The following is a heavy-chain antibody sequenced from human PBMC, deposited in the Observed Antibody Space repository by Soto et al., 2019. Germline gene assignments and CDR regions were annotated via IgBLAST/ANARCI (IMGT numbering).Heavy chain of an antibody. V-gene: IGHV4-34*01. Sequence: SETLSLTCAVYGGSFSGYYWSWIRQPPGKGLEWIGEINHSGSTNYNPSLKSRVTISVDTSKNQFSLKLSSVTAADTAVYYCARGVKGATTRYFDYWGQGTLVTVSS. D-gene: IGHD1-26*01. CDR2: INHSGST. CDR1: GGSFSGYY. J-gene: IGHJ4*02. CDR3: ARGVKGATTRYFDY.